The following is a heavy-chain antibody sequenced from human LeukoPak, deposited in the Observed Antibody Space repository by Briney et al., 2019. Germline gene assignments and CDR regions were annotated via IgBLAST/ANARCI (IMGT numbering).Heavy chain of an antibody. CDR3: ARVGIQLWYLDY. Sequence: PGGSLRLSCAVSGLTFSSYDMHWVRQAPGKGLEWVAVIWYDGSNKYYADSVKGRFTISRDNSKNTLYLQMNSLRAEDTAVYYCARVGIQLWYLDYWGQGTLVTVSS. CDR2: IWYDGSNK. J-gene: IGHJ4*02. V-gene: IGHV3-33*08. CDR1: GLTFSSYD. D-gene: IGHD5-18*01.